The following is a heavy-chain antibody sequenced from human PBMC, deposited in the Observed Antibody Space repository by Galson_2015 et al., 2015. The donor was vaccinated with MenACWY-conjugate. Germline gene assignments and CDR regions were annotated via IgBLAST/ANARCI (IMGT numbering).Heavy chain of an antibody. Sequence: SLRLSCAVSGFTFRNYWMTWVRQAPGKGLEWVASIKKDGSEKYYVDSVKGRFTISRDNTKNSMYLEMNSLRAEDTAVYYCARGRYRMDFSGQGTPVTASS. CDR2: IKKDGSEK. CDR3: ARGRYRMDF. CDR1: GFTFRNYW. V-gene: IGHV3-7*03. J-gene: IGHJ6*02.